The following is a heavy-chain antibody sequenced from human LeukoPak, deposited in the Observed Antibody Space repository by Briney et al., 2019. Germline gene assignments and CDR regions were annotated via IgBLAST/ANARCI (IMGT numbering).Heavy chain of an antibody. CDR3: ARDPGNYGDLGLDI. CDR1: GYTFTSYY. CDR2: INPLSGKT. V-gene: IGHV1-46*01. Sequence: ASVKVSFKASGYTFTSYYMHWVRQAPGQGLEWMGIINPLSGKTTYTQKFQDGVTVTRDTSTSTVYMELSSLRSDDTAVYYCARDPGNYGDLGLDIWGQGTTVTVSS. D-gene: IGHD4-17*01. J-gene: IGHJ3*02.